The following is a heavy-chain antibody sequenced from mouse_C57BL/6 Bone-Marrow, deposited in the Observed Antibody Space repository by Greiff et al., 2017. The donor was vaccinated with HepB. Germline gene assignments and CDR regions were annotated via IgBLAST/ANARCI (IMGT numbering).Heavy chain of an antibody. J-gene: IGHJ1*03. CDR2: IRPSIGRT. V-gene: IGHV15-2*01. Sequence: QVQLKESGSELRSPGSSVKLSCKDSDSEVFPYAYMCWVRQTPGHGFEWIGGIRPSIGRTIYGEKSEDKATLDADNLSNTAYLELNSLTSEDSAIYYCARPLTTVVEGYWYFDVWGTGTTVTVSS. CDR1: DSEVFPYAY. CDR3: ARPLTTVVEGYWYFDV. D-gene: IGHD1-1*01.